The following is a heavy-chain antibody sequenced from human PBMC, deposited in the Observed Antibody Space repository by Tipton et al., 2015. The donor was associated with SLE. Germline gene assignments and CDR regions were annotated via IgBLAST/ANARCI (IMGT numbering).Heavy chain of an antibody. V-gene: IGHV4-59*08. D-gene: IGHD3-16*01. CDR3: AMGEDWGHEAFDI. J-gene: IGHJ3*02. Sequence: TLSLTCTVSGGSISSDNWTWIRQPPGKTLEWIGDIDYSGATTYNPSLKSRVTISVDTSKNQFSLKLSSVTAADTAVYYCAMGEDWGHEAFDIWGQGTMVTVSS. CDR1: GGSISSDN. CDR2: IDYSGAT.